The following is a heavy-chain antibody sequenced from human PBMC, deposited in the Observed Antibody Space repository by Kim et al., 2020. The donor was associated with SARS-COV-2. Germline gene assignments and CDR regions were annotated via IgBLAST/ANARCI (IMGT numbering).Heavy chain of an antibody. V-gene: IGHV3-30*02. J-gene: IGHJ3*02. Sequence: RLTIARDNSKNTLYLQMNSLRAEDTAVYYCAKLDYGGNSLAWGSPAFDIWGQGTMVTVSS. CDR3: AKLDYGGNSLAWGSPAFDI. D-gene: IGHD4-17*01.